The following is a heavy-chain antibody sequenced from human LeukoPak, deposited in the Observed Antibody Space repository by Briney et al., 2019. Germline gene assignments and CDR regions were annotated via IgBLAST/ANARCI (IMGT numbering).Heavy chain of an antibody. CDR2: ISSSSSTI. CDR3: ARELEWLLRSEPSLWDY. V-gene: IGHV3-48*01. J-gene: IGHJ4*02. Sequence: GGSLTLSCAASGFTFSSYSMNWVRQAPGKGLEWGLNISSSSSTIYYADSVEGRFTISRDNAKNSLYLQMNSLRAEDTAVYYCARELEWLLRSEPSLWDYWGQGALVTVSS. D-gene: IGHD3-3*01. CDR1: GFTFSSYS.